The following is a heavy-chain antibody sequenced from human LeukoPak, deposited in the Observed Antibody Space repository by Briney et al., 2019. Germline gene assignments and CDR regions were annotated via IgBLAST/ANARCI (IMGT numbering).Heavy chain of an antibody. V-gene: IGHV3-23*01. Sequence: GGSLRLSCAASGFTFSSYAMSWVRQAPGKGLEWVSAISGSGGSTYYADSVKGRFTISRDNSKNMVYLQMGSLRPEDLGVYYCARDGLRYWGQGALVTVSS. CDR3: ARDGLRY. CDR1: GFTFSSYA. CDR2: ISGSGGST. D-gene: IGHD3/OR15-3a*01. J-gene: IGHJ4*02.